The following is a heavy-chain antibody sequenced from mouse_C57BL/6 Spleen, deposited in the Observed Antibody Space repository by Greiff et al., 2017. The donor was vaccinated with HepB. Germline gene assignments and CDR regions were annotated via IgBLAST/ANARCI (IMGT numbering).Heavy chain of an antibody. CDR1: GYTFTDYN. CDR3: ATRVYYGNYGDAMDY. CDR2: INPNNGGT. V-gene: IGHV1-22*01. Sequence: VQLKESGPELVKPGASVKMSCKASGYTFTDYNMHWVKQSHGKSLEWIGYINPNNGGTSYNQKFKGKATLTVNKSSSTAYMERPSLTSEDSAVYYCATRVYYGNYGDAMDYWGQGTSVTVSS. D-gene: IGHD2-1*01. J-gene: IGHJ4*01.